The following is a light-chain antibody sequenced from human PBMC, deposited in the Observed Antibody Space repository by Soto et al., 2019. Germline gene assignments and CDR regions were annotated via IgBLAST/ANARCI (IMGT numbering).Light chain of an antibody. CDR1: QSVSSNS. Sequence: IVLTQSPGTLSLSPGESATLSCRASQSVSSNSLAWYRRNPGQPPSLLIYGTSTRATDIPRRFSGSGSGTDFTLTITRLEPEDFAVYFCQQYGVSPPTFGQGTKVEVK. V-gene: IGKV3-20*01. CDR2: GTS. CDR3: QQYGVSPPT. J-gene: IGKJ1*01.